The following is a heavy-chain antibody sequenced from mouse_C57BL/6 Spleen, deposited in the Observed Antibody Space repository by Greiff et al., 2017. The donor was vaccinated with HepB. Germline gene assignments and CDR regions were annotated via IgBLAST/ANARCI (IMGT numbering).Heavy chain of an antibody. J-gene: IGHJ4*01. Sequence: EVKLLESGGGLVKPGGSLKLSCAASGFTFSSYAMSWVRQTPEKRLEWVATISAGGSYTYYPDNVKGRFTISRDNAKNNLYLQMSHLKSEDTAMYYCAREGGIDYAMDYWGQGTSVTVSS. CDR2: ISAGGSYT. CDR1: GFTFSSYA. V-gene: IGHV5-4*01. CDR3: AREGGIDYAMDY.